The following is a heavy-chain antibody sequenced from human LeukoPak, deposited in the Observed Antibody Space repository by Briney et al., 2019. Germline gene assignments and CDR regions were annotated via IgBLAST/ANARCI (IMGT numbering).Heavy chain of an antibody. V-gene: IGHV1-3*01. CDR1: GYTFTDYP. Sequence: ASVKVSCQASGYTFTDYPIHWVRQAPGQRLEWMGWINSAYSNTKYSQKFQGRVTITSDTSASTAYMEVRSLASEDTAIYYCARDSYMAAADTWFDPWGQGTLVTVSS. D-gene: IGHD6-13*01. CDR2: INSAYSNT. CDR3: ARDSYMAAADTWFDP. J-gene: IGHJ5*02.